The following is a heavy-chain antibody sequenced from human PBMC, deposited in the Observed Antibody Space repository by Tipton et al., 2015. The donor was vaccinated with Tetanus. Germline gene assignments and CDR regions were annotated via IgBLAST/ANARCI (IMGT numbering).Heavy chain of an antibody. Sequence: TLSLTCTVSGGSISGYYWSWIRQPPGKGLEWIGEINHSGSTNYNPSLKSRVTISVDTSKNQFSLKLSSVTAADTAVYYCATTETGEVGAVAGHFDYLGQGTLVTVSS. CDR3: ATTETGEVGAVAGHFDY. J-gene: IGHJ4*02. D-gene: IGHD6-19*01. CDR2: INHSGST. CDR1: GGSISGYY. V-gene: IGHV4-34*01.